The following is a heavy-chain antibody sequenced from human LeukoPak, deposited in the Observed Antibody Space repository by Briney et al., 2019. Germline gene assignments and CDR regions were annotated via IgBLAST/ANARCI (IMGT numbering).Heavy chain of an antibody. CDR2: ISYDGSNK. CDR3: APSS. Sequence: PGRSLRLSCAASGFTFSSYGMHWVRQAPGKGLEWVAVISYDGSNKYYADSVKGRFTISRDNSKNTLYLQMNSLRAEDTAVYYCAPSSWGQGTLVTVSS. V-gene: IGHV3-30*03. CDR1: GFTFSSYG. J-gene: IGHJ5*02.